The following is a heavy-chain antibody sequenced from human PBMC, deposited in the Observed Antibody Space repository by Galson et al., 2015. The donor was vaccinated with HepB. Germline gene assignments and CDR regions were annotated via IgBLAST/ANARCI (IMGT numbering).Heavy chain of an antibody. D-gene: IGHD2-21*01. CDR2: ISRSSKVI. J-gene: IGHJ5*02. V-gene: IGHV3-48*02. CDR1: GFTFSNSG. Sequence: SLRLSCAASGFTFSNSGMSWVRQAPGKGLEWISYISRSSKVIHYADSVKGRFTISRDNAKNSLYLQMDSLRDGDTAVYYCVRDGGDSYNWFDLWGQGTLVTVSS. CDR3: VRDGGDSYNWFDL.